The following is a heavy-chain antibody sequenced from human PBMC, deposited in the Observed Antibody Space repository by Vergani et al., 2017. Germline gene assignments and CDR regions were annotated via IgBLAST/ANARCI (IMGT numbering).Heavy chain of an antibody. CDR1: GGSISSGGYY. J-gene: IGHJ4*02. V-gene: IGHV5-10-1*01. CDR3: ARHNGANSSGYFQLQN. Sequence: VQLQQWGAGLLKPSETLSLTCTVSGGSISSGGYYWSWIRQHPGKGLEWMGRIDPSDSYTNYSPSFQGHVTISADKSISTAYLQWSSLKASDTAMYYCARHNGANSSGYFQLQNWGQGTLVTVSS. CDR2: IDPSDSYT. D-gene: IGHD3-22*01.